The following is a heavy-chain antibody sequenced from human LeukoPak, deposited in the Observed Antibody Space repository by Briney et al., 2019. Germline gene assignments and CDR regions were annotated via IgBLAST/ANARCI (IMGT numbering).Heavy chain of an antibody. Sequence: PGGSLRLSCAASGFTFSSYAMHWVRQAPGKGLEWVAVISYDGSNKYYADSVKGRFTISRDNSKNTLYLQMNSLRAEDTAVYYCARAPTRGTMKVVVTVDYWGQGTLVTVSS. V-gene: IGHV3-30*01. CDR2: ISYDGSNK. D-gene: IGHD3-22*01. CDR3: ARAPTRGTMKVVVTVDY. J-gene: IGHJ4*02. CDR1: GFTFSSYA.